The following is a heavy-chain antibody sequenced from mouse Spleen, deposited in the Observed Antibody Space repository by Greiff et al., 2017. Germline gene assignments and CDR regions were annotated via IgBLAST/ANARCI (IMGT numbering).Heavy chain of an antibody. V-gene: IGHV2-5*01. CDR1: GFSLTSYG. CDR2: IWRGGST. Sequence: VKLVESGPGLVQPSQSLSITCTVSGFSLTSYGVHWVRQSPGKGLEWLGVIWRGGSTDYNAAFMSRLSITKDNSKSQVFFKMNSLQADDTAIYYCAKNYDGRYYFDYWGQGTTLTVSS. J-gene: IGHJ2*01. CDR3: AKNYDGRYYFDY. D-gene: IGHD2-12*01.